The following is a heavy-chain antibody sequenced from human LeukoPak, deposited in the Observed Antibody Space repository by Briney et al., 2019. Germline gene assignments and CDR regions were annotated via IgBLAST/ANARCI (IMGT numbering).Heavy chain of an antibody. CDR3: ARDGMVRGVQPTNWFDP. CDR1: GGSISSSPYY. CDR2: IYYSGST. Sequence: SETLSLTCTVSGGSISSSPYYWGWIRQPPGKGLEWIGSIYYSGSTYYNPSLKSRVTISVDTSKIQFSLRLSSVTAADTAVYYCARDGMVRGVQPTNWFDPWGQGTLVTVSS. J-gene: IGHJ5*02. D-gene: IGHD3-10*01. V-gene: IGHV4-39*07.